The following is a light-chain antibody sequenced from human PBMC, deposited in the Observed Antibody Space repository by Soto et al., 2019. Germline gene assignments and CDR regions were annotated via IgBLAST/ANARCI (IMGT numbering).Light chain of an antibody. Sequence: IQMTQSPSTMSASVGNKVTITCRASQSISSWLAWYQQKPGKAPKLLIYKAYTLESGVTSNFSGSGSGTEFTLSISSLQPEDFATYYCQPYNSYPWTVGQGTQVDIK. J-gene: IGKJ1*01. CDR3: QPYNSYPWT. V-gene: IGKV1-5*03. CDR2: KAY. CDR1: QSISSW.